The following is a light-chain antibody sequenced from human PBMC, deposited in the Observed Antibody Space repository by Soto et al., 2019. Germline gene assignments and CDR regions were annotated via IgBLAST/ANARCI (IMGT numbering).Light chain of an antibody. J-gene: IGKJ5*01. V-gene: IGKV2D-29*01. CDR3: MQAKQLPIT. CDR1: QSLLHSDGKTY. CDR2: EVS. Sequence: IVMTQTPPSLSVTPGQPASISCKSSQSLLHSDGKTYLYWFLQKPGQPPQLLMYEVSNQFSGVPDRFSGGGSGTEFTLKISRVEADDAGVYHCMQAKQLPITFGQGTRLE.